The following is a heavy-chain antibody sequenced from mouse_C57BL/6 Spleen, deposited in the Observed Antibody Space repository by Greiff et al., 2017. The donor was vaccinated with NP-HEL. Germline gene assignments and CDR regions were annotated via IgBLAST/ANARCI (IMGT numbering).Heavy chain of an antibody. D-gene: IGHD1-1*01. V-gene: IGHV1-53*01. CDR2: INPSNGGT. Sequence: VQLQQPGTELVKPGASVKLSCKASGYTFTSYWMHWVKQRPGQGLEWIGNINPSNGGTNYNEKFKSKATLTVDKSSSTAYMQLSSLTSDDSAVYYCARYYYGSSYAMDYWGQGTSVTVSS. CDR3: ARYYYGSSYAMDY. J-gene: IGHJ4*01. CDR1: GYTFTSYW.